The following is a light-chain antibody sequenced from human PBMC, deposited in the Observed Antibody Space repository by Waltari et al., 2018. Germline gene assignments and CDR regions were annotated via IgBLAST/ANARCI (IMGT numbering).Light chain of an antibody. J-gene: IGKJ2*01. CDR3: QQYGSTPFT. CDR2: HTS. V-gene: IGKV3-20*01. Sequence: ENVLMQSPGTLSLSPGERATLSCRASQSVSNNYLAWYQQKPGQGPRLLIYHTSRRGTGLADRFSGSGSGTDFTLTISRLTPEDFAVYYCQQYGSTPFTFGQGTKLEIK. CDR1: QSVSNNY.